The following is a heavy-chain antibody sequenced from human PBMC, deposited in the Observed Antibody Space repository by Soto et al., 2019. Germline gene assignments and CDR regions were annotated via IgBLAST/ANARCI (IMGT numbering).Heavy chain of an antibody. D-gene: IGHD2-8*01. J-gene: IGHJ6*02. CDR1: GYTFTSYD. Sequence: QVQLVQSGAEVTKPGASVKVSCKASGYTFTSYDINWVRQATGQGLEWMGWMSPNSGATGYAQKFQGRVTMTRDTSISKAYMELSNLRSEDTAIDYCARGVYAGLDVWGQGSAVTVSS. CDR2: MSPNSGAT. V-gene: IGHV1-8*01. CDR3: ARGVYAGLDV.